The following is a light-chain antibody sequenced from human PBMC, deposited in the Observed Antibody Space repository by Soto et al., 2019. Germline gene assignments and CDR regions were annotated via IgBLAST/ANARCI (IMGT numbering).Light chain of an antibody. CDR1: SSDVGGYNY. J-gene: IGLJ1*01. CDR2: EVS. V-gene: IGLV2-14*01. Sequence: LTQPASVSGSPGQSITLSCTGTSSDVGGYNYVSWYQQHPGKAPKLMIYEVSNRPSGVSNRFSGSKSGNTASLTISGLQAEDEADYYCNSYASSGTLVFGTGTKVTVL. CDR3: NSYASSGTLV.